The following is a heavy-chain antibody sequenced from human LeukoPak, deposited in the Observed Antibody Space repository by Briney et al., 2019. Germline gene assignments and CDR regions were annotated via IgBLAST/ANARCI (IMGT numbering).Heavy chain of an antibody. Sequence: GGSLRLSCAASGFTFSSYAMHWARQAPGKGLEWVAVISYDGSNKYYADSVKGRFTISRDNSKNTLYLQMNSLRAEDTAVYYCARAHHDAFDIWGQGTMVTVSS. V-gene: IGHV3-30-3*01. J-gene: IGHJ3*02. CDR2: ISYDGSNK. CDR1: GFTFSSYA. CDR3: ARAHHDAFDI.